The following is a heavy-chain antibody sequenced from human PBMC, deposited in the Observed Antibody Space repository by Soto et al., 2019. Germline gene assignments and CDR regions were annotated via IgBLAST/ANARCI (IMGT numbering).Heavy chain of an antibody. CDR1: GGSISEKY. CDR3: VASLAASGLNWLDP. D-gene: IGHD6-13*01. V-gene: IGHV4-4*07. Sequence: SETLSLTCIVSGGSISEKYWNWVRQPPGKGLEWIGLIFANGHTDYNPSLKSRVTMSVDASKNQFSLRLTSMTAADTAVYYCVASLAASGLNWLDPWGRGTLANVSP. CDR2: IFANGHT. J-gene: IGHJ5*02.